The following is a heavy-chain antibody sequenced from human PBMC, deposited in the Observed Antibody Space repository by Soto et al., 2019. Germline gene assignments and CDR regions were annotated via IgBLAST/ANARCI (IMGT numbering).Heavy chain of an antibody. CDR2: IIPIFGTA. Sequence: SVKVPCKASGGTFSSYAISWVRQAPGQGLEWMGGIIPIFGTANYAQKFQGRVTITADESTSTAYMELSSLRSEDTAVYYCPRGVYRNVVVVAATVWFDPWGQGTLVTVSS. J-gene: IGHJ5*02. V-gene: IGHV1-69*13. CDR3: PRGVYRNVVVVAATVWFDP. D-gene: IGHD2-15*01. CDR1: GGTFSSYA.